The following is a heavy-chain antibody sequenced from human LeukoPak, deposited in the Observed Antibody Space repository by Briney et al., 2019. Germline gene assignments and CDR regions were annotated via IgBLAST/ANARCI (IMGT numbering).Heavy chain of an antibody. CDR3: ARLGLASAGMRFFDY. J-gene: IGHJ4*02. D-gene: IGHD6-13*01. Sequence: PSETLSLTCTVSGGSIRSDDYYWAWIRLPPGKGLEWIGSIYYSGSTYYTPSLKNRVTISVDTSSNQFSLKLSSVIAADTAVYYCARLGLASAGMRFFDYWAREPWSPSPQ. CDR1: GGSIRSDDYY. V-gene: IGHV4-39*01. CDR2: IYYSGST.